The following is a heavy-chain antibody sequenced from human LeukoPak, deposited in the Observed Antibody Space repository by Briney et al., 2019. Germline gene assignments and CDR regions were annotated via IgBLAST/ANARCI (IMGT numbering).Heavy chain of an antibody. CDR2: IYYSGST. D-gene: IGHD6-13*01. CDR3: ARQVYSSWSNWFDP. J-gene: IGHJ5*02. Sequence: SETLSLTCTVSGGSINSYYWSWIRQPPGKGLEWIGYIYYSGSTNYNPSLKSRVTISVDTSKNQFSLKLSSVTAADTAVYYCARQVYSSWSNWFDPWGQGTRVTFSS. V-gene: IGHV4-59*08. CDR1: GGSINSYY.